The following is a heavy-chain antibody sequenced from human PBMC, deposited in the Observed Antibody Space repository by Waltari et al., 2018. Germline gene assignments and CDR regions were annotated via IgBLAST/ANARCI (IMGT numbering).Heavy chain of an antibody. Sequence: EVQLVESGGGMVRQGGSLRLSCAASGCTFIERGRIWVRQVPGKGLEWVSGINWSGARTSYADSVMGRFTVSRDNAMNSLYLEMSSLRAEDTALYYCVREVFGSGWRESYFFDYWGQGTLVTVSS. CDR3: VREVFGSGWRESYFFDY. CDR2: INWSGART. CDR1: GCTFIERG. J-gene: IGHJ4*02. V-gene: IGHV3-20*04. D-gene: IGHD6-19*01.